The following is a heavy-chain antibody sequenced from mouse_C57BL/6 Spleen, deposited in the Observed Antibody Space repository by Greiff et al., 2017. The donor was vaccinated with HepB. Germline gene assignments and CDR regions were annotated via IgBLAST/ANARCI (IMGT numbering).Heavy chain of an antibody. J-gene: IGHJ1*03. D-gene: IGHD1-1*01. CDR3: ARTGSSYWYFDV. CDR2: INPSNGGT. Sequence: VQLQQPGTELVKPGASVKLSCKASGYTFTSYWMHWVKQRPGQGLEWIGNINPSNGGTNYNEKFKSKATLTVDKSSSTAYMQLSSLTSEGSAVYYCARTGSSYWYFDVWGTGTTVTVSS. CDR1: GYTFTSYW. V-gene: IGHV1-53*01.